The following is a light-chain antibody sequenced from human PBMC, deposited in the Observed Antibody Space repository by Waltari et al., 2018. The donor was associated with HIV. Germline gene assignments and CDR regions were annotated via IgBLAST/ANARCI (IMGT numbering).Light chain of an antibody. Sequence: QSVLTQPPSASGTPGQRVTISCSGSSSNIGSNYVYWYQQLPGTAPKLLIYRNKQRPSGVPDRFSGSNSGTSASLAISGLRSEDEADYYCAARDDSLSGPVFGGGTKLTVL. CDR2: RNK. CDR1: SSNIGSNY. V-gene: IGLV1-47*01. CDR3: AARDDSLSGPV. J-gene: IGLJ2*01.